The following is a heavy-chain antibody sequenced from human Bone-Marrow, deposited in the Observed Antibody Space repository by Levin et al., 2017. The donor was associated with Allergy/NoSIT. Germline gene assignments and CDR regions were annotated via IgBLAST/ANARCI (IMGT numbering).Heavy chain of an antibody. V-gene: IGHV3-33*01. J-gene: IGHJ3*02. CDR3: ARGDSWVEPRAFDI. Sequence: LSLTCAASGFTFSSYGMHWVRQAPGKGLEWVAVIWYDGSNKYYADSVKGRFTISRDNSKNTLYLQMNSLRAEDTAVYYCARGDSWVEPRAFDIWGQGTMVTVSS. CDR1: GFTFSSYG. D-gene: IGHD6-13*01. CDR2: IWYDGSNK.